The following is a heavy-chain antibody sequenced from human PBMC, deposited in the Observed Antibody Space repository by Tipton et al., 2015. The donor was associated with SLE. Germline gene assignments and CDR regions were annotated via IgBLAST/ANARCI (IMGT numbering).Heavy chain of an antibody. CDR2: IYSGGST. CDR3: ARESTVTTSDY. Sequence: SLRLSCAASGFTVSSNYMSWVRQDPGKGLEWVSVIYSGGSTYYADSVKGRFTISRDNSKNTLYLQMNSLRAEDTAVYYCARESTVTTSDYWGQGTLVTVSS. V-gene: IGHV3-53*05. D-gene: IGHD4-17*01. J-gene: IGHJ4*02. CDR1: GFTVSSNY.